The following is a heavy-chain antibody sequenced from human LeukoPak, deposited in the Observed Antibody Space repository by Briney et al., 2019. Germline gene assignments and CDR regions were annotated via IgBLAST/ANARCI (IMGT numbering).Heavy chain of an antibody. Sequence: GGSLRLSCAAPGVTFSNYAMHWVRQSPGKGLEWVAVISNDGSDKHHADSVKGRFTVSRDNSKHTVYLQMDRLRVEDTAIYYCVREGTYFFASGSFQGYYFDNWGQGTLVTVSS. J-gene: IGHJ4*02. CDR3: VREGTYFFASGSFQGYYFDN. CDR1: GVTFSNYA. V-gene: IGHV3-30*03. D-gene: IGHD3-10*01. CDR2: ISNDGSDK.